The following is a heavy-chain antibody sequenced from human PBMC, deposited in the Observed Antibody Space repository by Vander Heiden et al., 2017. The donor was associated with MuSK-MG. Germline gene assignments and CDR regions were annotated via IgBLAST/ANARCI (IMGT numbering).Heavy chain of an antibody. D-gene: IGHD2-15*01. CDR2: IYYSGST. CDR1: GGSISSYY. Sequence: QVQLQESGPGLVKPSETLSLTCTGPGGSISSYYWSWIRQPPGKGLEWIGYIYYSGSTNYNPSLKSRVTISVDTSKNQFSLKLSSVTAADTAVYYCASTATTNSDAFDIWGQGTMVTVSS. CDR3: ASTATTNSDAFDI. J-gene: IGHJ3*02. V-gene: IGHV4-59*08.